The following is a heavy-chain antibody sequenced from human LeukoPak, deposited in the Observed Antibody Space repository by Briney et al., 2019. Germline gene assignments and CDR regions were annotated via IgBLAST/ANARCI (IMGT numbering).Heavy chain of an antibody. Sequence: SETLSLTCAVSGGSITSNNWWNWVRPPPGKGLEWIGEIYHSGSTNYNPSLKSRVTISVDKSKNQFSLRLNSVTAADTAVYYCARMRYYGSDSYYYHYWGQGTLVTVSS. D-gene: IGHD3-10*01. CDR1: GGSITSNNW. J-gene: IGHJ4*02. CDR2: IYHSGST. CDR3: ARMRYYGSDSYYYHY. V-gene: IGHV4-4*02.